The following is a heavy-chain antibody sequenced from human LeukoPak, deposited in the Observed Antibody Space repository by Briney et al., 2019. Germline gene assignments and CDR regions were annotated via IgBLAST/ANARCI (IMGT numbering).Heavy chain of an antibody. CDR1: GFTFSDYY. D-gene: IGHD6-13*01. Sequence: PGGPLRLSCAASGFTFSDYYMSWIRQAPGKGLEWVSYISRNSYTNYADSVKGRFTISRDNAKNSLYLQMASLRAEDTAVYYCARMGIAAVGAYYFDYWGQGTLVTVSS. V-gene: IGHV3-11*06. J-gene: IGHJ4*02. CDR3: ARMGIAAVGAYYFDY. CDR2: ISRNSYT.